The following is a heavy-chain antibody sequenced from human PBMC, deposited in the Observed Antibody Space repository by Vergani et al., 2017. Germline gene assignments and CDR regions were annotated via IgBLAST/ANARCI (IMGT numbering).Heavy chain of an antibody. Sequence: QVQLVQSGAEVKKPGFSVKVSCKASGATFRSNTISWVRQVPGQGLEWMGRIIPVLGKTKYAQDFQGRLTITADTSTSTAYMELTSLRSQDTAVYYCARDPRGYGGDPEDYYY. CDR2: IIPVLGKT. J-gene: IGHJ6*01. CDR1: GATFRSNT. D-gene: IGHD2-21*02. V-gene: IGHV1-69*08. CDR3: ARDPRGYGGDPEDYYY.